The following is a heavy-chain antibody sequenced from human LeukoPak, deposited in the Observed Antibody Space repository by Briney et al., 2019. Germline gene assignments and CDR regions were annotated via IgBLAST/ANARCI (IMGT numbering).Heavy chain of an antibody. J-gene: IGHJ6*02. Sequence: PSLTFGVYVGSFRGYYWSWIRQPPGKGLEWIGDINYSGITNYNPSLKSRVTISLDTSKNQFSLKVTSVTAADTAVYYCARGPFAPDVWGQGTTVTVSS. CDR2: INYSGIT. V-gene: IGHV4-34*01. CDR3: ARGPFAPDV. CDR1: VGSFRGYY.